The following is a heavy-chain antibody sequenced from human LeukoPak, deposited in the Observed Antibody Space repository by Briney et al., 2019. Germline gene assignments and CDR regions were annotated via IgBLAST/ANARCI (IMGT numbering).Heavy chain of an antibody. CDR1: GLTFSRYG. J-gene: IGHJ3*02. V-gene: IGHV3-23*01. D-gene: IGHD3-22*01. Sequence: PGGSLRLSCAASGLTFSRYGMHWVRQAPGKGLEWVSAISSSGDSTYYANSVKGRFTISRGNSKDTLYLQMNSLRAEDTAVYYCAREGYYYDSSGYYQRGLTFDIWGQGTMVTVSS. CDR2: ISSSGDST. CDR3: AREGYYYDSSGYYQRGLTFDI.